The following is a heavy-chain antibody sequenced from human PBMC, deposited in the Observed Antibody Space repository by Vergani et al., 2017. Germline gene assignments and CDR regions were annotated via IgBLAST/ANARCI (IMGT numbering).Heavy chain of an antibody. Sequence: EVQLLESGGGLVQPGGSLRLSCAASGFTFSSYAMRWVRQAPGKGLEWVAAISGSGGSTYYADSGKGRFPISRDNSKNTLYLQRNSLIAEDTAVYYCAKSLGTYYYGSGSPLDYWGQGTLVTVSS. CDR2: ISGSGGST. D-gene: IGHD3-10*01. CDR1: GFTFSSYA. CDR3: AKSLGTYYYGSGSPLDY. J-gene: IGHJ4*02. V-gene: IGHV3-23*01.